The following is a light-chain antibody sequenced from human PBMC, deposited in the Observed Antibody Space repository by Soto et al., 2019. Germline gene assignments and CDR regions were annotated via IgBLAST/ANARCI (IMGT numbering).Light chain of an antibody. J-gene: IGLJ1*01. CDR2: DVS. Sequence: QSVVTQPASVSGSPGQSNTISCTGTSSDVGGYNYVSWYQQHPGKAPQLMIYDVSNRPSGVSNCFSGSKSGNTASLTISGLQAEDEADYYCSSYTSSSTYVFGTGTKVTVL. CDR1: SSDVGGYNY. V-gene: IGLV2-14*01. CDR3: SSYTSSSTYV.